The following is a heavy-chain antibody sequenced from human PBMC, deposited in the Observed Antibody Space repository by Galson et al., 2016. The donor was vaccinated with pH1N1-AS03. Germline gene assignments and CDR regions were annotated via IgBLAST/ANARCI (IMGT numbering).Heavy chain of an antibody. V-gene: IGHV2-5*02. Sequence: LVKPTQTLTLTCTFPGFPLSDSGVGVAWIRQPPGKAPEWLALIYWDDDKRYSSSLKNRLTITKDTSKKQVVLTMNNMAPVDTATYYFADHSSLFSDRGREKWGQGALGTASS. J-gene: IGHJ4*02. CDR3: ADHSSLFSDRGREK. D-gene: IGHD4-11*01. CDR1: GFPLSDSGVG. CDR2: IYWDDDK.